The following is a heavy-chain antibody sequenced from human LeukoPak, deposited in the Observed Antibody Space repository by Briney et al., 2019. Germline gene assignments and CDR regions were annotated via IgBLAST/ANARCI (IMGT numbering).Heavy chain of an antibody. CDR2: INSDGSST. V-gene: IGHV3-74*01. D-gene: IGHD3-10*01. Sequence: SGRSLRLSCAASGFTFSSYWMHWVRQAPGKGLVWVSRINSDGSSTIYADSVKGRFTISRDNAKNTLYLQMNSLRAEDTAVYYCARGRITMVQGVIITSYYFDYWGQGTLVTVSS. CDR3: ARGRITMVQGVIITSYYFDY. J-gene: IGHJ4*02. CDR1: GFTFSSYW.